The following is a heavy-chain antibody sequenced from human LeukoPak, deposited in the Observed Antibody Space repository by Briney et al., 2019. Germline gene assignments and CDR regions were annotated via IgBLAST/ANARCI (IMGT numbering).Heavy chain of an antibody. CDR3: AKDDRWLQFCC. V-gene: IGHV3-23*01. Sequence: GGTLRLSCAASGFTFSSYGMSWVRQAPGKGLEWVSGIIPSGHTTYYADSVRGRFTISRDNSRNTVYLQMNSLRAEDTAVYYCAKDDRWLQFCCWGQGTLVTVSA. CDR2: IIPSGHTT. J-gene: IGHJ4*02. D-gene: IGHD5-24*01. CDR1: GFTFSSYG.